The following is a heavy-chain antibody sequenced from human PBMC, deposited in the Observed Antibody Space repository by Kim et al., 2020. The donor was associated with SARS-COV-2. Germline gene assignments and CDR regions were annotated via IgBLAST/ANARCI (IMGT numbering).Heavy chain of an antibody. CDR1: GFTFSSYS. CDR2: ISSSSSYI. CDR3: ARDLYAYVWGSYRYTSPFDI. D-gene: IGHD3-16*02. V-gene: IGHV3-21*01. Sequence: GGSLRLSCAASGFTFSSYSMNWVRQAPGKGLEWVSSISSSSSYIYYADSVKGRFTISRDNAKNSLYLQMNSLRAEDTAVYYCARDLYAYVWGSYRYTSPFDIWGQGTMVTVSS. J-gene: IGHJ3*02.